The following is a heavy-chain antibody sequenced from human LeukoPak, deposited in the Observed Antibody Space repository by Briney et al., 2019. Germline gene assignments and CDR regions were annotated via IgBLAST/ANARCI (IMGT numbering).Heavy chain of an antibody. Sequence: GGSLRLSCAASGFTFSTYWMHWVRHAPGTGLVWVSRINGDGSTTTYADSVKGRFTISRDNAKSTLYLQVNSLRAKDTAVYYCAKARGFCSGNNCYNPFDPWGQGTLVTVSS. CDR2: INGDGSTT. V-gene: IGHV3-74*01. CDR1: GFTFSTYW. CDR3: AKARGFCSGNNCYNPFDP. J-gene: IGHJ5*02. D-gene: IGHD2-15*01.